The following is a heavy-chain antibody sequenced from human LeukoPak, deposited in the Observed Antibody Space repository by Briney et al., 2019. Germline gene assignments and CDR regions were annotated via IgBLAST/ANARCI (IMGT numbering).Heavy chain of an antibody. CDR1: GFTFSSYA. Sequence: GGSLRLSCAASGFTFSSYAMHWVRQAPGKGLEWVAVISYDGSNKKYADSVKGRFTISRDNSKNTLYLQMNSLRAEDTAVYYCARGRTGYYFDYWGQGTLVTVSS. J-gene: IGHJ4*02. CDR2: ISYDGSNK. CDR3: ARGRTGYYFDY. D-gene: IGHD3/OR15-3a*01. V-gene: IGHV3-30*04.